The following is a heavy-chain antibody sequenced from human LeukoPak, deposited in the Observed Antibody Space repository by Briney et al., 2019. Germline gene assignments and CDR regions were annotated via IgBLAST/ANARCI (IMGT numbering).Heavy chain of an antibody. CDR2: IYSSDNT. J-gene: IGHJ4*02. CDR1: GFTVSGNY. Sequence: GGSLRLSCAASGFTVSGNYMSWVRQAPGKGLEWVSVIYSSDNTYYIDSVKGRFTISGDNSKNTLYLQMNSLRAEDTAVYYCAGRRVLDASFDYWGQGTLVTVSS. D-gene: IGHD3-16*01. V-gene: IGHV3-66*02. CDR3: AGRRVLDASFDY.